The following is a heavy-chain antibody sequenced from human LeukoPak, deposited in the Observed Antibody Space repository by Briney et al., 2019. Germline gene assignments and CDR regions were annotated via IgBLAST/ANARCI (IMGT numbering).Heavy chain of an antibody. D-gene: IGHD3-3*01. CDR1: GGSISSGGYY. V-gene: IGHV4-31*03. Sequence: SETLSLTCTVSGGSISSGGYYWSWIRQHPGKGLEWIGYIYYRGSTYYNPSLKSRVTISVDTSKNQFSLKLSSVTAADTAVYYCARTDYDFWSGYFSSDYYYYMDVWGKGTTVTVSS. J-gene: IGHJ6*03. CDR3: ARTDYDFWSGYFSSDYYYYMDV. CDR2: IYYRGST.